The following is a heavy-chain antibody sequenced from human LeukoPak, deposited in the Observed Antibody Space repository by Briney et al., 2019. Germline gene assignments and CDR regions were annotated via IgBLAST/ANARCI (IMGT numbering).Heavy chain of an antibody. J-gene: IGHJ3*02. D-gene: IGHD2-15*01. CDR1: GFTFDDYA. Sequence: GGSLRLSCAASGFTFDDYAMHWVRQAPGKGLEWVSGISWNSGSIGYADSVKGRFTISRDNAKNSLYLQMNSLRAEDTALYYCAKDRWCSGGSRYSWAFDIWGQGTMVTVSS. V-gene: IGHV3-9*01. CDR2: ISWNSGSI. CDR3: AKDRWCSGGSRYSWAFDI.